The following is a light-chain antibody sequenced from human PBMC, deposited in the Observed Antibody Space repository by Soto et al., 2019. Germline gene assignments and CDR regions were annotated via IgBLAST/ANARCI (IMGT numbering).Light chain of an antibody. CDR2: AAS. V-gene: IGKV1-39*01. CDR3: QRSYRSIS. J-gene: IGKJ5*01. CDR1: QSISTY. Sequence: DIQMTQSPSSLFASVGDRVTITCRASQSISTYLNWYQQRPGKAPRLLSYAASSLKSGVPSRFSGSGSGTDFTLTISSLQPEDFATYYCQRSYRSISFGQGTRLEMK.